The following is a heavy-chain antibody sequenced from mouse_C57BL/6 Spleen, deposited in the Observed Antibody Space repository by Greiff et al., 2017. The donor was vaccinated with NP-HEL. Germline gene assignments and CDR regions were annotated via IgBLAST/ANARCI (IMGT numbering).Heavy chain of an antibody. CDR2: IWTGGGT. CDR1: GFSLTSYA. V-gene: IGHV2-9-1*01. J-gene: IGHJ1*03. D-gene: IGHD2-4*01. Sequence: QVQLKESGPGLVAPSQSLSITCTVSGFSLTSYAISWVRQPPGKGLEWLGVIWTGGGTNYNLALKSRLSISKDNSKSQVFLKMNSLQTDDTARYYCARNRDDYDADWYFDVWGTGTTVTVSS. CDR3: ARNRDDYDADWYFDV.